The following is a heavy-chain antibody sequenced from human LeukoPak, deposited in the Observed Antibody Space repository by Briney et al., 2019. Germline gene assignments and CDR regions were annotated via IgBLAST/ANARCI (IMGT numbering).Heavy chain of an antibody. V-gene: IGHV5-51*01. CDR1: GYSFINYW. Sequence: GESLHISFTVSGYSFINYWIGWVREMPGRGLEWMGIIYPADSDTRYSASFQGQVTFSVDKTINTAYVQWSSLKVSDTAMYYCARLQTVAGILDQWGQGAMATVSS. J-gene: IGHJ4*02. CDR2: IYPADSDT. D-gene: IGHD6-19*01. CDR3: ARLQTVAGILDQ.